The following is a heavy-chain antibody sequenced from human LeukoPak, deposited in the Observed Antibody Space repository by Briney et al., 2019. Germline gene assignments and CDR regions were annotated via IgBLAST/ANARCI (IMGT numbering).Heavy chain of an antibody. CDR1: GGTFSSYA. CDR3: ARTPYYYGSGSLPIC. D-gene: IGHD3-10*01. J-gene: IGHJ4*02. CDR2: IIPIFGTA. Sequence: ASVKVSCKASGGTFSSYAISWVRQAPGQGLEWMGGIIPIFGTANYAQKFQGRVTITADESTSTAYMELSSLRSEDTAVYYCARTPYYYGSGSLPICWGQGTLVTVSS. V-gene: IGHV1-69*13.